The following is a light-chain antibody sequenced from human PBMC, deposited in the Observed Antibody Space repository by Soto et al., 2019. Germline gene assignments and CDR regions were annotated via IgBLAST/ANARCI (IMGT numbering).Light chain of an antibody. CDR1: SSNIGSNS. CDR2: SDN. V-gene: IGLV1-44*01. J-gene: IGLJ3*02. CDR3: ATWDDTLNGRV. Sequence: QSVLTQPPSASGTPGQRVTISCSGSSSNIGSNSVIWYHQVAATAPKLLIHSDNHRPSAVPDRLSGSKSCTSASLAISGRQYGDDAAYYCATWDDTLNGRVFGGGTKLTVL.